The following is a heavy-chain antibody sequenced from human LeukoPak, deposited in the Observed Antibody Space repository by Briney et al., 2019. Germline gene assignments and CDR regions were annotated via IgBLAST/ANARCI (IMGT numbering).Heavy chain of an antibody. CDR2: TYYRSRWYN. Sequence: SQSLSLTCAISGDSVCSNIAAWNWIRQSPSRGLEWLGRTYYRSRWYNDYAVSVKSRITINADTSKNQFSLQLTSVTPEDTAVYYCARGDYGSGSYYQVVDYWGQGTLVTVSS. CDR3: ARGDYGSGSYYQVVDY. D-gene: IGHD3-10*01. J-gene: IGHJ4*02. CDR1: GDSVCSNIAA. V-gene: IGHV6-1*01.